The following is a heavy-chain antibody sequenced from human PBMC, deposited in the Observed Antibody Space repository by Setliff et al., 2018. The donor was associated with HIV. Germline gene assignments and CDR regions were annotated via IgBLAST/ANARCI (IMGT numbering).Heavy chain of an antibody. J-gene: IGHJ6*03. CDR3: ARGVKGVIITYYYYCMDV. V-gene: IGHV4-39*07. CDR1: GGSISTSNYY. Sequence: SETLSLTCTVSGGSISTSNYYWTWVRQSPGKGLEWIGEVNHSGRTNYNPSLKSRLAISGDMSKNQFSLSLRSVTAADTAVYYCARGVKGVIITYYYYCMDVWGKGTAVTVSS. D-gene: IGHD3-10*01. CDR2: VNHSGRT.